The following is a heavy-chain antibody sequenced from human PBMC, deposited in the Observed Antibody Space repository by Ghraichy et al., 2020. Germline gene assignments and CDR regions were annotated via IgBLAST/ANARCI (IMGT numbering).Heavy chain of an antibody. V-gene: IGHV3-64D*06. CDR2: INNRGGTT. D-gene: IGHD3-10*01. Sequence: GESLNISCSASGFTFSNYAMHWVRQASGKGLEYVSGINNRGGTTYYADSVKGRFTISSDISKNTLHLQMSSLRVEDTAVYYCVRSIRGGSGNNFGYYFGMDVWGQGTTGTVSS. CDR1: GFTFSNYA. CDR3: VRSIRGGSGNNFGYYFGMDV. J-gene: IGHJ6*02.